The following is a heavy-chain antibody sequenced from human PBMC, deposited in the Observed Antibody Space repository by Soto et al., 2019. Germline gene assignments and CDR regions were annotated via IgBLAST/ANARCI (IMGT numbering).Heavy chain of an antibody. CDR3: ARGQVVNFDNWFDP. J-gene: IGHJ5*02. CDR2: INPNSGHT. D-gene: IGHD3-22*01. CDR1: GYTFTTYG. V-gene: IGHV1-18*01. Sequence: QIQLLQSGAEVKKPGTSVKVSCQASGYTFTTYGIIWVRQAPGQGLEWMGWINPNSGHTNYAQNLKDRATMTIDTSTNTAYMELRTLTSDDTAVYFCARGQVVNFDNWFDPWGQGTLVTVSS.